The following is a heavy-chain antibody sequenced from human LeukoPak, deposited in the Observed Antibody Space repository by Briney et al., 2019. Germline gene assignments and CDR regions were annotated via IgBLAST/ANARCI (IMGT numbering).Heavy chain of an antibody. CDR1: GFTFSDYY. CDR2: ISGSGGST. D-gene: IGHD4-17*01. J-gene: IGHJ4*02. V-gene: IGHV3-23*01. CDR3: AKVGGDYVRFGY. Sequence: GSLRLSCAASGFTFSDYYMSWVRQAPGKGLEWVSAISGSGGSTYYADSVKGRFTISRDNSKNTLYLQMNSLRAEDTAVYYCAKVGGDYVRFGYWGQGTLVTVSS.